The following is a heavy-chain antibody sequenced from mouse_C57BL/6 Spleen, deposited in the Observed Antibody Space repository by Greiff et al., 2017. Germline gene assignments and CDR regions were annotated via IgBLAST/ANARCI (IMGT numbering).Heavy chain of an antibody. CDR2: IDPSDSYT. V-gene: IGHV1-69*01. D-gene: IGHD2-1*01. CDR3: ARYGNYGYFDV. Sequence: VQLQQPGAELVMPGASVKLSCKASGYTFTSYWMHWVKQRPGQGLEWIGEIDPSDSYTNYNQKFKGKATVTVDKSSSTAYMQLSSLTSEDSAVYYCARYGNYGYFDVWGKGTTVTVSS. J-gene: IGHJ1*03. CDR1: GYTFTSYW.